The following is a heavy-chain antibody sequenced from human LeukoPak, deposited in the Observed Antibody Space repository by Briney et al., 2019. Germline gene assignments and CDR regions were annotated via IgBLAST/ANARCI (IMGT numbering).Heavy chain of an antibody. D-gene: IGHD3-10*01. CDR3: ARGGYYGSGNDFRFDP. CDR1: GGSTSRYY. J-gene: IGHJ5*02. CDR2: IYTRGST. Sequence: SETLSLTCTVSGGSTSRYYWSWIRQPAGKGLEWIGRIYTRGSTNYNPSLKSRVTISVETSKNQFSLKLKSVTAADTAVYYCARGGYYGSGNDFRFDPWGQGTLVTVSS. V-gene: IGHV4-4*07.